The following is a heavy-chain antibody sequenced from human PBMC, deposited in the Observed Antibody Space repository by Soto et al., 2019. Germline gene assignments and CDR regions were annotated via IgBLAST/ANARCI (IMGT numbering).Heavy chain of an antibody. V-gene: IGHV3-53*02. CDR2: IYNGGGT. CDR1: GFTVSGNY. CDR3: SRTRGSSYDY. D-gene: IGHD6-6*01. J-gene: IGHJ4*02. Sequence: EVQLVETGGGLIQPGGSLRLSCAASGFTVSGNYMSWVRQAPGKGLEWVSVIYNGGGTYYADSVKGRVTISSDNYKNTLYLQMHSLRAEATAVYYCSRTRGSSYDYWGQGTLVTVSS.